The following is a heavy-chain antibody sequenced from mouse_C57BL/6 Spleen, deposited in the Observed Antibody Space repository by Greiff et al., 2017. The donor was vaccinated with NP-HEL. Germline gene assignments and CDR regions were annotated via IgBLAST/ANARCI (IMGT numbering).Heavy chain of an antibody. V-gene: IGHV5-4*03. CDR1: GFTFSSYA. CDR2: ISDGGSYT. CDR3: ARAYDYDGGFAY. D-gene: IGHD2-4*01. Sequence: DVMLVESGGGLVKPGGSLKLSCAASGFTFSSYAMSWVRQTPEKRLEWVATISDGGSYTYYPDNVKGRFTISRDNAKNNLYLQMSHLKSEDTAMYYCARAYDYDGGFAYWGQGTLVTVSA. J-gene: IGHJ3*01.